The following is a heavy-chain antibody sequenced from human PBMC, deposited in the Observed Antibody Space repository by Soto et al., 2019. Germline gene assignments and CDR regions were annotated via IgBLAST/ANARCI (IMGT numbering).Heavy chain of an antibody. V-gene: IGHV4-59*01. Sequence: PSETLSLTCTVSGGSISSYYWSWIRQPPGKGLEWIGYIYYSGSTNYNPSLKSRVTISVDTSKNQFSLKLSSVTAADTAVYYCARYSGYDRVFDYWGQGTLVTVSS. J-gene: IGHJ4*02. CDR1: GGSISSYY. D-gene: IGHD5-12*01. CDR2: IYYSGST. CDR3: ARYSGYDRVFDY.